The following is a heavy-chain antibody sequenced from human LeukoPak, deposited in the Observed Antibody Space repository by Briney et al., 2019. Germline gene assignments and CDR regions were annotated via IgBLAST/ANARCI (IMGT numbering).Heavy chain of an antibody. V-gene: IGHV4-34*01. D-gene: IGHD5-24*01. CDR3: ARGATISETGYFDF. J-gene: IGHJ4*03. CDR1: GGSFSRYY. CDR2: IDHRGDT. Sequence: PSETLSLTCAVYGGSFSRYYWGWIRQSPGKGLEWIAEIDHRGDTNYNPSVKSRVTISVDTSKNQFSLKVRSLSAADTAVYYCARGATISETGYFDFWGQGTLVTVSS.